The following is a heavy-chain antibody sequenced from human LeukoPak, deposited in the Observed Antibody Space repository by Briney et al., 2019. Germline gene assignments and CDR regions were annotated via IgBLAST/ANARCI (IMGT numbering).Heavy chain of an antibody. CDR3: ARGGPAATYYYDSSGYYGLN. D-gene: IGHD3-22*01. Sequence: SETLSLTCTVSGGSISSYYRSWIRQPPGKGLEWIGYIYYSGSTNYNPSLKSRVTISLDTSKNQFSLKLSSVTAADTAVYYCARGGPAATYYYDSSGYYGLNWGQGTLVTVSS. CDR2: IYYSGST. V-gene: IGHV4-59*01. J-gene: IGHJ4*02. CDR1: GGSISSYY.